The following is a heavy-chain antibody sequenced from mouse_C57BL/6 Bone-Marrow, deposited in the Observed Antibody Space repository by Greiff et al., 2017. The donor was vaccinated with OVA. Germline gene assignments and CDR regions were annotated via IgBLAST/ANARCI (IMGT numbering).Heavy chain of an antibody. V-gene: IGHV2-9-1*01. D-gene: IGHD2-3*01. J-gene: IGHJ2*01. Sequence: VQLVESGPGLVAPSQSLSISCTASGFTLTSYAISWVRQPPGQGLEWLGVIRTGGGTNYNSALKSRLSISKDNSKSQVFLKMNSLQTDDTARYYCARGGYYSYFDDWGQGTTLTVSS. CDR3: ARGGYYSYFDD. CDR2: IRTGGGT. CDR1: GFTLTSYA.